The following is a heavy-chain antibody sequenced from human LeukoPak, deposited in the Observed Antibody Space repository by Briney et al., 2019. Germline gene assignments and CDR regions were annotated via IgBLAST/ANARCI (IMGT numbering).Heavy chain of an antibody. CDR3: ARVPYGEDYYYYYMDV. D-gene: IGHD4-17*01. Sequence: QPGGSLRLSCAASGFTFSSYWMHWVRHAPGKGLVWVSRINSDGSSTSYADSVKGRFTISRDNAKNTLYLQMNSLRAEDTAVYYCARVPYGEDYYYYYMDVWGKGTTVTVSS. J-gene: IGHJ6*03. CDR1: GFTFSSYW. CDR2: INSDGSST. V-gene: IGHV3-74*01.